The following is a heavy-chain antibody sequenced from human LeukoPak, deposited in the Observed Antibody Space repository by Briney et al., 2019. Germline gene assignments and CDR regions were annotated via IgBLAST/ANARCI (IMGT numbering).Heavy chain of an antibody. J-gene: IGHJ4*02. CDR3: ASSYSGYKKTPFWY. V-gene: IGHV3-66*01. Sequence: GGSLRLSCAASGFTVSSNYMSWVRQAPGKGLEWVSVIYSGGSTYYADSVKGRFTISRDNSKNTLYLQMNSLRAEDTAVYYCASSYSGYKKTPFWYWGQGTLVTVSS. D-gene: IGHD5-12*01. CDR1: GFTVSSNY. CDR2: IYSGGST.